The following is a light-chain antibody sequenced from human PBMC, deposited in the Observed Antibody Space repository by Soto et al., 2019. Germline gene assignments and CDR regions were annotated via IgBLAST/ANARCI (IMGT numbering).Light chain of an antibody. CDR2: KAS. CDR1: QSSTDW. J-gene: IGKJ1*01. CDR3: QQYKNSYAWT. V-gene: IGKV1-5*03. Sequence: DIQMTQSPSTLSASVGVRVTITCRASQSSTDWLAWYQQKPGKAPRLLIYKASNLESGVPSRFSGSGSGTEFTLTISSLQPDDFVTYFCQQYKNSYAWTFGQGTKVDIK.